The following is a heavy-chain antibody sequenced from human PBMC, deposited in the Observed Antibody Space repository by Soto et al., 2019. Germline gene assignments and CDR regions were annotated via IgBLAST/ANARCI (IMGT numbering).Heavy chain of an antibody. J-gene: IGHJ5*02. Sequence: SETLSLTCTVSGGSVSSGSYYWSWIRQPPGKGLEWIGYIYYSGSTNYNPSLKSRVTISVDTSKNQFSLKLSSVTAADTAVYYCARDRAYRGYSSRWYHWFDPWGQGTLVTVSS. D-gene: IGHD6-13*01. CDR2: IYYSGST. CDR1: GGSVSSGSYY. V-gene: IGHV4-61*01. CDR3: ARDRAYRGYSSRWYHWFDP.